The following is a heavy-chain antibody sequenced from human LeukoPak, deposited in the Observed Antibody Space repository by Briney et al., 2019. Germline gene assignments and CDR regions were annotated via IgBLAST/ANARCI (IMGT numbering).Heavy chain of an antibody. J-gene: IGHJ6*03. CDR3: ARGSVQYQLLLDLGYYYYYMDV. CDR2: INPNSGGT. D-gene: IGHD2-2*01. CDR1: GYTFTGYY. Sequence: ASVKVSCKASGYTFTGYYMHWVRQAPGQGLEWMGWINPNSGGTNYAQKFQGRVTMTRDTSISTAYMELSRLRSDDTAVYYCARGSVQYQLLLDLGYYYYYMDVWGKGTTVTVSS. V-gene: IGHV1-2*02.